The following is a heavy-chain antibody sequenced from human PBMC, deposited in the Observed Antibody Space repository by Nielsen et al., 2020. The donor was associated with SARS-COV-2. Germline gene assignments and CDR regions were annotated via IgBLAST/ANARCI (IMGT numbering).Heavy chain of an antibody. CDR2: INHSGST. CDR1: GGSFSGYY. Sequence: SETLSLTCAVYGGSFSGYYWSWIRQPPGKGLEWIGEINHSGSTNYNPSLKSRVTISVDTSKNQFSLKLSSVTAADTAVYYCASFISYGGNSLFDYWGQGTLVTVSS. D-gene: IGHD4-23*01. V-gene: IGHV4-34*01. CDR3: ASFISYGGNSLFDY. J-gene: IGHJ4*02.